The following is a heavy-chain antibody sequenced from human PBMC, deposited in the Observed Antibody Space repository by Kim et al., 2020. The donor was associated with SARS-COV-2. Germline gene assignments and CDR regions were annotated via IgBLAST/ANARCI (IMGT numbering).Heavy chain of an antibody. D-gene: IGHD6-19*01. CDR3: ASVRIAVAVYFDY. V-gene: IGHV3-21*01. Sequence: YADSVKGRFTISRDNAKNSLYLQMNSLRAEDTAVYYCASVRIAVAVYFDYWGQGTLVTVSS. J-gene: IGHJ4*02.